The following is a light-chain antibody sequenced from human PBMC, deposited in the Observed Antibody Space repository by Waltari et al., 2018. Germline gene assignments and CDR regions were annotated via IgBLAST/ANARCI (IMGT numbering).Light chain of an antibody. CDR1: NSNIGSNF. CDR3: AVWDDSLGGV. CDR2: NDN. V-gene: IGLV1-44*01. J-gene: IGLJ3*02. Sequence: QSVLTQLPSVSGTPGQRVTISCSGSNSNIGSNFVNWYQQLPGKAPKLLIYNDNQGPSGVPDRFSASKSGTSAALAITGLQSEDEADYYCAVWDDSLGGVFGGGTKLTVL.